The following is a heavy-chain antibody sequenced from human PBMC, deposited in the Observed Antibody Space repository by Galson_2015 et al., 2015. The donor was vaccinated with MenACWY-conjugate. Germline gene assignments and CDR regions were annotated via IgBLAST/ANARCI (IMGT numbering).Heavy chain of an antibody. CDR1: GVTFGNYA. V-gene: IGHV3-23*01. J-gene: IGHJ5*02. CDR3: ATVTRYRGDGVWYPCRFDP. D-gene: IGHD5-12*01. CDR2: ISGSGANT. Sequence: SLRLSCAASGVTFGNYAMSWVRQAPGKGLEWVSGISGSGANTYYADSVKGRFTISRDNSKNTLHLQMNSLRPEDTAIYDCATVTRYRGDGVWYPCRFDPWGQGALVTVSS.